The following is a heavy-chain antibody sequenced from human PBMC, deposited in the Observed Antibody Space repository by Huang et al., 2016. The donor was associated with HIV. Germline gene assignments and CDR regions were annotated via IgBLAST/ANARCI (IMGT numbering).Heavy chain of an antibody. CDR3: ARRPLGAGYYFDS. Sequence: QITLKESGPTLVKPTQTLTLTCTFSGFSLTPTGIAVDWIRQPPGKALEWLALIYWNDDKRYSPSLKNRLTISKDTSGNQVVLTVTDVDPLDTATYYCARRPLGAGYYFDSWGQGMLVTVTS. CDR1: GFSLTPTGIA. CDR2: IYWNDDK. D-gene: IGHD3-16*01. V-gene: IGHV2-5*01. J-gene: IGHJ4*02.